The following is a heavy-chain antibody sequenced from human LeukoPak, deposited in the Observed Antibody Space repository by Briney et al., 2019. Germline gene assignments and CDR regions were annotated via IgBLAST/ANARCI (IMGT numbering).Heavy chain of an antibody. CDR3: ARTITIFGALGYFDY. D-gene: IGHD3-3*01. CDR1: GTSISSGAYS. V-gene: IGHV4-31*03. CDR2: IYYSGNT. J-gene: IGHJ4*02. Sequence: SETLSLTCTVSGTSISSGAYSWSWVRQHPGKGLEWIAYIYYSGNTYYNPSLKRRVTISVDTSKNQFSLKLSSVTAADTAVYYCARTITIFGALGYFDYWGQGTLVTVSS.